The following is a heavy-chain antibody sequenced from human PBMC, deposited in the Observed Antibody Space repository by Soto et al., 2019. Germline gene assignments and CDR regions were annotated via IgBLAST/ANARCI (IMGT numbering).Heavy chain of an antibody. J-gene: IGHJ3*02. V-gene: IGHV3-48*03. D-gene: IGHD1-26*01. CDR3: AREAWELVFDI. CDR1: GFTFSSYE. CDR2: ISSSGSTI. Sequence: GGSLRLSCAASGFTFSSYEMNWVRQAPGKGVEWVSYISSSGSTIYYADSVKGRFTISRDNAKNSLYLQMNSLRAEDTAVYYCAREAWELVFDIWGQGTMVTVSS.